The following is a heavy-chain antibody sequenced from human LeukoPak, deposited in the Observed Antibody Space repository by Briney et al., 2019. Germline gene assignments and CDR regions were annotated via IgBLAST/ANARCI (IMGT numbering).Heavy chain of an antibody. CDR3: ARAKGDY. Sequence: SETPSLTCTVSGGSISSYYWSWIRQPPGKGLEWIGYIYYSGTTNYNPSLKSRVTMSVDTSKNQFSLRLNSVTPADTAVYYCARAKGDYWGQGTLVTVSS. CDR2: IYYSGTT. J-gene: IGHJ4*02. V-gene: IGHV4-59*01. CDR1: GGSISSYY.